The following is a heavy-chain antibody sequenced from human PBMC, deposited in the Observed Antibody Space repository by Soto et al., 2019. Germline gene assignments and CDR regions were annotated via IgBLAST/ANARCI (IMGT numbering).Heavy chain of an antibody. CDR2: IQSGGPT. J-gene: IGHJ6*03. V-gene: IGHV3-66*01. Sequence: PGGSLRLSCAASGFTVSSKYMSWVRQAPGKGLEWVSLIQSGGPTYYADSVKGRFTISRDTSENTVHLQMDSLRAEDTAVYYCARDDLLCDGASCYGVPWDVCRKGTTV. D-gene: IGHD2-15*01. CDR3: ARDDLLCDGASCYGVPWDV. CDR1: GFTVSSKY.